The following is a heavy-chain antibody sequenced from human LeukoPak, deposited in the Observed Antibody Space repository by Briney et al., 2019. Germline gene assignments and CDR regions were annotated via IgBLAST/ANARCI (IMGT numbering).Heavy chain of an antibody. CDR2: MSSSGDIK. J-gene: IGHJ4*02. V-gene: IGHV3-48*01. D-gene: IGHD6-25*01. CDR1: GFTFSTYR. Sequence: GGSLRLSCAASGFTFSTYRVNWVRQVPGKGLEWVSDMSSSGDIKYYADSVKGRFTISRDNAKSSLYLQMNSLRAEDTAVYYCARARGLAANAFDYWGQGTLVTVSS. CDR3: ARARGLAANAFDY.